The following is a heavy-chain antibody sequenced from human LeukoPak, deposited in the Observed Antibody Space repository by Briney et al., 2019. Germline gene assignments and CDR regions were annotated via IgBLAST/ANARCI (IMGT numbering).Heavy chain of an antibody. V-gene: IGHV3-43*02. J-gene: IGHJ4*02. D-gene: IGHD3-22*01. CDR3: AKVTLGGYYDSSGLDY. CDR1: GFVFSSYA. CDR2: LRGDGET. Sequence: GGSLRLSCAASGFVFSSYAMSWVRQTPARGLEWLSSLRGDGETFYADSVRGRFTLSRDNSKNSLYLQMNSLRTEDTALYYCAKVTLGGYYDSSGLDYWGQGTLVTVSS.